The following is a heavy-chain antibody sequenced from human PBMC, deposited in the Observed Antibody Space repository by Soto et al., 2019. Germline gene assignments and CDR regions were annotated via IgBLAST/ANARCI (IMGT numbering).Heavy chain of an antibody. CDR3: ARGGGAGTPYYYYGMDV. CDR2: IIPIFGTA. D-gene: IGHD6-19*01. CDR1: GYTFTSYD. Sequence: GASVKVSCKASGYTFTSYDINWVRQATGQGLEWMGGIIPIFGTANYAQKFQGRVTITADKSTSTAYMELSSLRSEDTAVYYCARGGGAGTPYYYYGMDVWGQGATVTVSS. V-gene: IGHV1-69*06. J-gene: IGHJ6*02.